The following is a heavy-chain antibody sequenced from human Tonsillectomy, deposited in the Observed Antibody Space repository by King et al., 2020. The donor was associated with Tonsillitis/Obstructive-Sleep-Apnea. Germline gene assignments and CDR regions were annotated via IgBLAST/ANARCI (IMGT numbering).Heavy chain of an antibody. D-gene: IGHD6-13*01. CDR2: IIQSGST. Sequence: VQLQQGGAGLLKASETLSLTCGVSSGSFSAYSWSWIRQPPGKGLEWIGEIIQSGSTNYNPSLKSRVTVSIDTSKNQLSLKLTSVTAADTALYYCAISSSWYGRYFHHWGQGTLVTVSS. J-gene: IGHJ1*01. V-gene: IGHV4-34*12. CDR3: AISSSWYGRYFHH. CDR1: SGSFSAYS.